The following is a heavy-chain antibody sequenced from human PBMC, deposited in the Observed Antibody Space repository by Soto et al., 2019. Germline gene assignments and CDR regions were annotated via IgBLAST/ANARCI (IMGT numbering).Heavy chain of an antibody. D-gene: IGHD1-26*01. J-gene: IGHJ4*02. CDR1: GASISSTTSGNW. Sequence: QVQLQESGPGLVRPSGTLSLTCAVSGASISSTTSGNWWSWVRQPPGKGLEWIGEIYHSGSTNYNPSPKSRVTLSVGKSKDQFSLKLTSVTAADTAVYYCARMVGATLVDFWGQGTLVTVSS. V-gene: IGHV4-4*02. CDR3: ARMVGATLVDF. CDR2: IYHSGST.